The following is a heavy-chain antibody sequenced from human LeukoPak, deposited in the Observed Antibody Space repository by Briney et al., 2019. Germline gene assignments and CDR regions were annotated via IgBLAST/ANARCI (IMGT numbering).Heavy chain of an antibody. CDR3: ARSRGGSYHY. Sequence: TGGSLRLSCAASGFTFSNDWMHWVRHAPGKGLVWVSRINTDGSTTTYADSVKGRFTISRDNAKNTLYLQMNSLRVEDTAVYYCARSRGGSYHYWGQGTLVTVSS. V-gene: IGHV3-74*01. J-gene: IGHJ4*02. CDR1: GFTFSNDW. D-gene: IGHD3-16*02. CDR2: INTDGSTT.